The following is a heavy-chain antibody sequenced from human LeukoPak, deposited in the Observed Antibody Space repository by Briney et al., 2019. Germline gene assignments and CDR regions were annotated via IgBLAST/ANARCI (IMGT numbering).Heavy chain of an antibody. CDR2: INHSGST. V-gene: IGHV4-34*01. J-gene: IGHJ4*02. CDR3: ARGMVRGVRFDY. CDR1: GGSFSGYY. D-gene: IGHD3-10*01. Sequence: SETLSLTCAVYGGSFSGYYWSWIRQPPGKGLEWIGEINHSGSTKYNPSLKSRVTISVDTSKNQFSLKLRSVTAADTAVYYCARGMVRGVRFDYWGQGTLVTVSS.